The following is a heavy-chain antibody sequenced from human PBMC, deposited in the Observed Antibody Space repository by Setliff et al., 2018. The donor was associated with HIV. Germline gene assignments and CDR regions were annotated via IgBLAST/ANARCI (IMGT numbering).Heavy chain of an antibody. CDR2: VNPTGGT. Sequence: ASVKVSCKASGYIFVNFKIHWVRQSPGQGLEWMGMVNPTGGTTYIEKLRGRVTMNTDTSTSSSYMELSNLTSDDTAVYYWARRGSYRGSYAFDYLGQGNPVTVSS. D-gene: IGHD3-16*02. CDR1: GYIFVNFK. V-gene: IGHV1-46*04. CDR3: ARRGSYRGSYAFDY. J-gene: IGHJ4*02.